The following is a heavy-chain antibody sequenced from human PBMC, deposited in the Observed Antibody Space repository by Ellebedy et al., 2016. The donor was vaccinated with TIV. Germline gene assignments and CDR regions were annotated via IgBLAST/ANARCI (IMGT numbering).Heavy chain of an antibody. Sequence: GESLKISCAASGFTFSSYALSWVRQAPAKGLEWVSTIGDSGATTYYAGSVKGRFTISRDNSRNTLSLQMNRLRVEDTAVYYCAKLAPAGDNVDFFDYWGQGTLVTVSS. CDR1: GFTFSSYA. CDR3: AKLAPAGDNVDFFDY. D-gene: IGHD4-17*01. V-gene: IGHV3-23*01. CDR2: IGDSGATT. J-gene: IGHJ4*02.